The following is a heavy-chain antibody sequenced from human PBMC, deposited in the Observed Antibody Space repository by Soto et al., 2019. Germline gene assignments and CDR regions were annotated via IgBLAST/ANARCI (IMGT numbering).Heavy chain of an antibody. CDR3: ARRYGSGSYLWLRDYYYYMDV. CDR1: GYTFTSYD. J-gene: IGHJ6*03. V-gene: IGHV1-8*01. Sequence: ASVKVSCKASGYTFTSYDINWVRQATGQGLEWMGWMNPNSGNTGYAQKFQGRVTMTRNTSISTAYMELSSLRSEDTAVYYCARRYGSGSYLWLRDYYYYMDVWGKGTTVTVSS. CDR2: MNPNSGNT. D-gene: IGHD3-10*01.